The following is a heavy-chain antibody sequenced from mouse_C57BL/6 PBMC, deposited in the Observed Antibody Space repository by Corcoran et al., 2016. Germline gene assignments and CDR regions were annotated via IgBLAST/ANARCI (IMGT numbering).Heavy chain of an antibody. CDR1: GYTFTDYY. D-gene: IGHD2-1*01. CDR3: ARGNLLWSFDY. Sequence: EVQLQQSGPELVKPGASVKISCKASGYTFTDYYMNWVKQSHGKSLEWIGDINPNNGGTSYNQKFKGKATLTVDKSSSTAYMELRSLTSEDSAVYYCARGNLLWSFDYWGQGTTLTVSS. J-gene: IGHJ2*01. CDR2: INPNNGGT. V-gene: IGHV1-26*01.